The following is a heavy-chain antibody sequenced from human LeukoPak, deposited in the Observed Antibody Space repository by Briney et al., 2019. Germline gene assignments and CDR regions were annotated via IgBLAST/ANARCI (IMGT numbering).Heavy chain of an antibody. CDR3: AKGSSTSCSVGCNY. CDR2: ISYDGSKK. D-gene: IGHD2-2*01. J-gene: IGHJ4*02. CDR1: GFSFGGYA. Sequence: GGSLRLSCAASGFSFGGYALHWVRQAPGRGLEWVTVISYDGSKKYYADSVKGRFTISRDNSKNTLYLQMNSLRAEDTAVYYCAKGSSTSCSVGCNYWGQGTLVTVSS. V-gene: IGHV3-30-3*01.